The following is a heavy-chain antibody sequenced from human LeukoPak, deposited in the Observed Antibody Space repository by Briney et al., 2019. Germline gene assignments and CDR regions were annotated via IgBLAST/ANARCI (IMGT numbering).Heavy chain of an antibody. D-gene: IGHD3-10*01. CDR3: ARDTPSSGFDY. CDR1: EFTFSSYS. J-gene: IGHJ4*02. Sequence: GGSLRLSCAASEFTFSSYSMNWVRQAPGKGLEWVSYITNSGNSKSYADSVKGRFTISRDNSKNTVNLQMNSLRPEDTAVYYCARDTPSSGFDYWGQGTQVTVSS. V-gene: IGHV3-48*01. CDR2: ITNSGNSK.